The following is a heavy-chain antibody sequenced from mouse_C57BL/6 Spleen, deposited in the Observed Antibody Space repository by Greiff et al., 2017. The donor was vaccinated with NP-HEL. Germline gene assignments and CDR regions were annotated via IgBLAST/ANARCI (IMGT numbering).Heavy chain of an antibody. CDR1: GYTFTDYE. CDR2: IDPETGGT. Sequence: VQLQQSGAELVWPGASVTLSCKASGYTFTDYEMHWVKQTPVHGLEWIGAIDPETGGTAYNQKFKGKAILTADKSSSTAYMELRSLTSEDSAVYYCTSLYGSRGYWGQGTTLTVSS. V-gene: IGHV1-15*01. CDR3: TSLYGSRGY. D-gene: IGHD1-1*01. J-gene: IGHJ2*01.